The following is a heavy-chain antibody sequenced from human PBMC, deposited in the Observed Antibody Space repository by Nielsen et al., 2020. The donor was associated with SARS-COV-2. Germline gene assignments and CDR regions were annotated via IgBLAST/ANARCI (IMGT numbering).Heavy chain of an antibody. Sequence: ASVKVSCKASGYTFTSYYMHWVRQAPGQGLEWMGIINPSGGSTSYAQKFQGRVTMTRDTSTSTVYMELSSLRSEDTAVYYCARGTSNTMIVVTTDLFDYWGQGTLVTVSS. V-gene: IGHV1-46*01. CDR1: GYTFTSYY. D-gene: IGHD3-22*01. J-gene: IGHJ4*02. CDR2: INPSGGST. CDR3: ARGTSNTMIVVTTDLFDY.